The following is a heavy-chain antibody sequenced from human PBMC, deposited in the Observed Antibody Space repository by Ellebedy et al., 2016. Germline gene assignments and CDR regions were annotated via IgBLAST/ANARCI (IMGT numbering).Heavy chain of an antibody. CDR2: ISSSSSYI. CDR1: GFTFSSYS. D-gene: IGHD6-6*01. CDR3: AHLKMGRGSIAARPGDI. V-gene: IGHV3-21*01. Sequence: GGSLRLSCAASGFTFSSYSMNWVRQAPGKGLEWVSSISSSSSYIYYADSVKGRFTISRDNSKNTLYLQMNSLRAEDTAVYYCAHLKMGRGSIAARPGDIWGQGTMVTVSS. J-gene: IGHJ3*02.